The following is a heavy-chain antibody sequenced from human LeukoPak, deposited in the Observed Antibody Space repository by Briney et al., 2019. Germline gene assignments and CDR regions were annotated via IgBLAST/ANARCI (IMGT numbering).Heavy chain of an antibody. CDR2: IYPGDSDT. CDR3: ARNMGSVTPAYNWFDP. Sequence: GESLKISCKGSGYSFTSYWIGWVRQMPGKGLEWMGIIYPGDSDTRYSPSFQGQVTISADKSISTAYLQWSSLKASDTAMYYCARNMGSVTPAYNWFDPWGQGTLVTVSS. CDR1: GYSFTSYW. J-gene: IGHJ5*02. D-gene: IGHD4-11*01. V-gene: IGHV5-51*01.